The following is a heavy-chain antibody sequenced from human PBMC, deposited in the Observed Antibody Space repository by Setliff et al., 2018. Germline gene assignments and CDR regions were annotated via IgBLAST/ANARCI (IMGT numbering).Heavy chain of an antibody. CDR1: GDSISSGSYH. Sequence: PSETLSLTCTVSGDSISSGSYHWSWIRKPAGKGLEWIGRIHPSGSTNYNPSLKSRVTIPVDTSKNQFSLKVSSVTAADTAVYYCARTTGSTHNWLDPWGPGTLVTSPQ. V-gene: IGHV4-61*02. CDR2: IHPSGST. D-gene: IGHD1-1*01. CDR3: ARTTGSTHNWLDP. J-gene: IGHJ5*02.